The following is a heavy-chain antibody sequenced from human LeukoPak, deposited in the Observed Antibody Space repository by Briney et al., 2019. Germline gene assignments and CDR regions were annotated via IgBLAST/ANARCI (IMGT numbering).Heavy chain of an antibody. Sequence: ASVKVSCKASGYTFTGYYMHWVRQAPGQGLEWMGWVYPNSGGTNYAQKFQGRVTMTRDTSISTAYMELSRLRSGDTAVYYCARSEQFPYYMDVWGKGTTVTVSS. J-gene: IGHJ6*03. CDR2: VYPNSGGT. D-gene: IGHD6-19*01. V-gene: IGHV1-2*02. CDR3: ARSEQFPYYMDV. CDR1: GYTFTGYY.